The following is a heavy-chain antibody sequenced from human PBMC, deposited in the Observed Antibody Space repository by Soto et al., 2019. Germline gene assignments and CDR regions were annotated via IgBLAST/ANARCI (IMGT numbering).Heavy chain of an antibody. CDR2: ISGSGGST. Sequence: GGSLRLSCAASGFTFSSYAMSWVRQAPGKGLEWVSAISGSGGSTYYADSVKGRFTITRDNSKNTLYLQMNSLRAEDTTVDYCSKATVPSSSWYYFDYWGQGTLVTVSS. V-gene: IGHV3-23*01. J-gene: IGHJ4*02. D-gene: IGHD6-13*01. CDR1: GFTFSSYA. CDR3: SKATVPSSSWYYFDY.